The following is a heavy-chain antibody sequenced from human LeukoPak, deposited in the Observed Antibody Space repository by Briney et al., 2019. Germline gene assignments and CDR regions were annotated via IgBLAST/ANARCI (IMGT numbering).Heavy chain of an antibody. CDR1: GYTFTSYG. CDR2: MNPNSGNT. J-gene: IGHJ4*02. D-gene: IGHD3-10*01. Sequence: ASVKVSCKASGYTFTSYGINWVRQATGQGLEWMGWMNPNSGNTGYAQKFQGRVTMTRNTSISTAYMELSSLRSEDTAVYYCARGRVPRLWFGESFYYFDYWGQGTLVTVSS. CDR3: ARGRVPRLWFGESFYYFDY. V-gene: IGHV1-8*02.